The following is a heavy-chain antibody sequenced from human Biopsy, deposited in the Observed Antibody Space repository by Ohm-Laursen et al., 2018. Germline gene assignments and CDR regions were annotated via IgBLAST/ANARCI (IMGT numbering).Heavy chain of an antibody. Sequence: SQTLSLTCTVSGGSISSGGSYWSWIRQRPGKGLEWIGYIFNSANTYYNPSLKNLITISGDTSKNQFSLKLNSVAAADTAMYYCVRGDYFDSNGYFWFDPWGQGTLVTVSS. CDR3: VRGDYFDSNGYFWFDP. CDR1: GGSISSGGSY. CDR2: IFNSANT. V-gene: IGHV4-31*01. J-gene: IGHJ5*02. D-gene: IGHD3-22*01.